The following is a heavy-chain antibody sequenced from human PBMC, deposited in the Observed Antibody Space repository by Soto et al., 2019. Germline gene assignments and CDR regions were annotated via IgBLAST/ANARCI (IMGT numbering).Heavy chain of an antibody. CDR1: GFTFSYYA. Sequence: DVQLVESGGGLVEPGGSLRLSCAASGFTFSYYAMHWVRQAPGKGLEYVSAISSNGGSTYYANSVKGRFTISRDNSKNTLYLQMGSLRAEDMAVYYCARLNPIAAAFDYWGQGTLVTVSS. CDR2: ISSNGGST. V-gene: IGHV3-64*01. J-gene: IGHJ4*02. D-gene: IGHD6-13*01. CDR3: ARLNPIAAAFDY.